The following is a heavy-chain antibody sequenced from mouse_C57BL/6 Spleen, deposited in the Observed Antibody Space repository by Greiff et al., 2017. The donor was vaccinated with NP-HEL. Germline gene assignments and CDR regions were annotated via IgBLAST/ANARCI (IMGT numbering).Heavy chain of an antibody. CDR3: ARAGTDAKDD. CDR2: ISYDGST. J-gene: IGHJ4*01. CDR1: GYSITSGYF. V-gene: IGHV3-6*01. Sequence: EVQLQESGPGLVKPSQSLSLTCSVTGYSITSGYFWYWIRQPPGNQLEWMGFISYDGSTNYNPSLKNRISITRDTSKNQFCLKLKSVTTEDTATYYCARAGTDAKDDWGKGTTVTVSS. D-gene: IGHD4-1*01.